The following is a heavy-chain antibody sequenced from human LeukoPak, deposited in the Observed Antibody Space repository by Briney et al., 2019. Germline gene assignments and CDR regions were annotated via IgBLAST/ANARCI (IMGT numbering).Heavy chain of an antibody. Sequence: GGSLRLSCAGSGFTLSSYSMDWVRQAPGKGLEWVSSISSSSSYIYYADSVKGRFTISRDNAKNSLYLQMNSLRAEDTAVYYCARRGSGYTEPIDYWGQGTLVTVSS. CDR2: ISSSSSYI. V-gene: IGHV3-21*01. D-gene: IGHD5-12*01. CDR1: GFTLSSYS. J-gene: IGHJ4*02. CDR3: ARRGSGYTEPIDY.